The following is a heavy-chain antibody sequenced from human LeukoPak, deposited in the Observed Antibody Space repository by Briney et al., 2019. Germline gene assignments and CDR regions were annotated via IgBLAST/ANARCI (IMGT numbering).Heavy chain of an antibody. V-gene: IGHV3-66*04. Sequence: RGAPRDSCAASGLTVCSNYMSWVRPAPGKRLEWASDIFRGGNPYYADSVMRRSSISSDNSKNTVYLQMNSLRGEDTAVYYCARLVTETTVINSGWFDPWGQGTLVTVSS. J-gene: IGHJ5*02. CDR3: ARLVTETTVINSGWFDP. D-gene: IGHD4-23*01. CDR2: IFRGGNP. CDR1: GLTVCSNY.